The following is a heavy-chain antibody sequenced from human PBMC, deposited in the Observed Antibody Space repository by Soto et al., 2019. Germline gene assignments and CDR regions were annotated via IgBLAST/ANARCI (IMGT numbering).Heavy chain of an antibody. Sequence: ASVKVSCKASGYTFTSYGISWVLQAPGQGLEWMGWISAYNGNTNYAQKLQGRVTMTTDTSTSTAYMELRSLRSDDTAVYYCARDAAVAGFGGVDYWGQGTLVTVSS. D-gene: IGHD6-19*01. CDR1: GYTFTSYG. J-gene: IGHJ4*02. CDR3: ARDAAVAGFGGVDY. CDR2: ISAYNGNT. V-gene: IGHV1-18*01.